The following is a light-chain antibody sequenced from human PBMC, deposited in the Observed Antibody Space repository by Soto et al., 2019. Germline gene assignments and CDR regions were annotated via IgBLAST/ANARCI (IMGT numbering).Light chain of an antibody. J-gene: IGKJ1*01. V-gene: IGKV3-20*01. CDR3: QQYGSSPQT. CDR2: GAS. CDR1: QSVSSSY. Sequence: EVVVTKSPGTLSLSTGERATLSCRAGQSVSSSYLAWYQQKPGQAPRLLIYGASSRATGIPDRFSGSGSGTDFTLTISRLEPEDFAVYYCQQYGSSPQTFGQGTKVDIK.